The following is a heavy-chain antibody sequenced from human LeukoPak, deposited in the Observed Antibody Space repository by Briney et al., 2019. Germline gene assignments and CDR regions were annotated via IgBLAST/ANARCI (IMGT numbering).Heavy chain of an antibody. D-gene: IGHD4-17*01. V-gene: IGHV3-30*02. CDR2: IRYDESNK. J-gene: IGHJ6*03. CDR3: AKDHGSVTTGYYYYYMDV. Sequence: GGSLRLSCAASGFTLSSYGMHWARQAPGKGLEWVAFIRYDESNKYYADSVKGRFTISRDNSKNTLYLQMDSLRPEDTAVYYCAKDHGSVTTGYYYYYMDVWGEGTTVTVSS. CDR1: GFTLSSYG.